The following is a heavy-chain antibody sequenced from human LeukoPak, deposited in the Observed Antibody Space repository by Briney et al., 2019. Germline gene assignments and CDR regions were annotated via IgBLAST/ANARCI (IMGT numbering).Heavy chain of an antibody. CDR3: GSGLTDS. CDR2: IYSSGST. J-gene: IGHJ4*02. Sequence: SETLSLTCTVSGGSISSSSYYWGWICQPPGKGLEWIGTIYSSGSTYYNPSLKSRVTISSDTSKNQFSLKLSSVTAADTAVYYCGSGLTDSWGQGILVTVSS. V-gene: IGHV4-39*01. D-gene: IGHD3-10*01. CDR1: GGSISSSSYY.